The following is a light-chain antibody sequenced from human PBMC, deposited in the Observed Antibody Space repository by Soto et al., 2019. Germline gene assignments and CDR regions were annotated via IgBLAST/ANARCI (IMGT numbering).Light chain of an antibody. CDR1: SSDVGGYPY. Sequence: QSVLTQPASVSGSPGQSITISCTGTSSDVGGYPYVSWYQQHPGKVPKLMIFDVTLRPSGVSSRFSGSKSGNTASLTISGLQAEDEAHYDCASYAASSTVLLGGGTKLTVL. CDR3: ASYAASSTVL. CDR2: DVT. V-gene: IGLV2-14*03. J-gene: IGLJ2*01.